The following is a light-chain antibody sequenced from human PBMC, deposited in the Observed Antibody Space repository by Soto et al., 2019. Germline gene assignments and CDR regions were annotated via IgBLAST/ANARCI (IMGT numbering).Light chain of an antibody. Sequence: EIVMTQSPATLSVSPGERATLSCRASQSVSSNLAWYQQKPGQAPRLLIYGASTRATGIPARFIGSRSGTEFTLTISSLQSEDFAVSYCQQYNNWPYTFGQGTKMEIK. CDR2: GAS. J-gene: IGKJ2*01. V-gene: IGKV3-15*01. CDR1: QSVSSN. CDR3: QQYNNWPYT.